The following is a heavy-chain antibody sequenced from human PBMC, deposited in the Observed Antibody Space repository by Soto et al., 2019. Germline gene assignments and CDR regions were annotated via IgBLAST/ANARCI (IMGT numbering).Heavy chain of an antibody. V-gene: IGHV3-15*07. J-gene: IGHJ6*02. Sequence: PGGSLRLSCAASGFTFSNAWMNWVRQAPGKGLEWVGRFKSKTDGGTTDYAAPVKGRFTISRDDSKNTLYLQMNSLKTEDTAVYYCTTDFCSSTSCYEYYYYYGMDVWGQGTTVTVSS. CDR1: GFTFSNAW. D-gene: IGHD2-2*01. CDR2: FKSKTDGGTT. CDR3: TTDFCSSTSCYEYYYYYGMDV.